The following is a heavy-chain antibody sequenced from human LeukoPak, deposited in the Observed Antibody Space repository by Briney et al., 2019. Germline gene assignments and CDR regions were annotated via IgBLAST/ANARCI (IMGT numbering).Heavy chain of an antibody. J-gene: IGHJ3*02. V-gene: IGHV4-39*01. CDR1: GGSISSSSYY. CDR2: IYYSGST. D-gene: IGHD7-27*01. CDR3: AALPGDNDAFDI. Sequence: PSETLSLTCTVSGGSISSSSYYWGWIRQPPGKGLEWIGSIYYSGSTYYNPSLKSRVTISVDTSKNQFSLKLSSVTAADTAVYYCAALPGDNDAFDIWGQGTMVTVSS.